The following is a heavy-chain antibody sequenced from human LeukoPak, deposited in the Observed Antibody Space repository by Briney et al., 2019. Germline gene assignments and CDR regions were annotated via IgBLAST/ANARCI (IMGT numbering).Heavy chain of an antibody. J-gene: IGHJ4*02. D-gene: IGHD3/OR15-3a*01. CDR2: IYYSGST. CDR3: AKDLGLGDY. Sequence: PSETLSLTCTVSGGSISSYSWSWIRQPPGKGLEWIGYIYYSGSTNYNPSLKSRVTISVDMSKNQFSLKLSSVTAADTAVYYCAKDLGLGDYWGQGTLVTVSS. CDR1: GGSISSYS. V-gene: IGHV4-59*01.